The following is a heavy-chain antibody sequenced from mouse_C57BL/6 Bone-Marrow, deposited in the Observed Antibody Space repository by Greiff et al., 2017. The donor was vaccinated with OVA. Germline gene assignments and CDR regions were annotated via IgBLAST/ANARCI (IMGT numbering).Heavy chain of an antibody. Sequence: QVQLQQPGAELVKPGASVKLSCKASGYTFTSYWMQWVKQRPGQGLEWIGEIDPSDSYTNYNQKFKGKATLTVDTSSSTAYMQLSSLTSEDSSVYDCAREGGYYVAWFAYWGQGTLVTVSA. J-gene: IGHJ3*01. CDR1: GYTFTSYW. CDR3: AREGGYYVAWFAY. V-gene: IGHV1-50*01. CDR2: IDPSDSYT. D-gene: IGHD2-3*01.